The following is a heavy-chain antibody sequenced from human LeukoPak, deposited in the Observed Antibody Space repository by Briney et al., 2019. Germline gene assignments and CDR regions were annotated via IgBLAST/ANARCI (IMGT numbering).Heavy chain of an antibody. Sequence: PGGSLRLSCVASEFTFSPYAFHWVRQAPGKGLEWVSFISYDGSDKYYTDSVKGRFTISRDNSKNTLYLQMNSLSADDTAVYYCARDSSPLIVAETIQVPDLGHWGQGTLVTVSS. V-gene: IGHV3-30*10. J-gene: IGHJ4*02. CDR1: EFTFSPYA. CDR2: ISYDGSDK. CDR3: ARDSSPLIVAETIQVPDLGH. D-gene: IGHD5-12*01.